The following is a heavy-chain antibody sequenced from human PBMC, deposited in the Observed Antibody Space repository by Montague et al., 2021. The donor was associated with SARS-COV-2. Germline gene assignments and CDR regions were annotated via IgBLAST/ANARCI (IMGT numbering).Heavy chain of an antibody. D-gene: IGHD2-15*01. J-gene: IGHJ5*02. Sequence: SETLSLTCTVSGGSISSYYWSWIRQPPGKGLEWIGYIYYSGSTNYNPSLKSRVTISVDTSKNQFSLKLSSVTAADTAVYYWARRSLGYCSGGSCYSAFDPWGQGTLVTVSS. CDR2: IYYSGST. V-gene: IGHV4-59*01. CDR1: GGSISSYY. CDR3: ARRSLGYCSGGSCYSAFDP.